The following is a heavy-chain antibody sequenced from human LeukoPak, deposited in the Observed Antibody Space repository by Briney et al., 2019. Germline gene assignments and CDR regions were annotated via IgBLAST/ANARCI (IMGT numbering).Heavy chain of an antibody. J-gene: IGHJ6*02. CDR3: AREGRQWLVPLYYGMDV. Sequence: SETLSLTCAVYGGSFSGYYWSWIRQPPGKGLEWIGEINHSGSTNYNPSLKSRVTISVDTSKNQFSLKLSSVTAADTAVYYCAREGRQWLVPLYYGMDVWGQGTTVTVSS. CDR2: INHSGST. V-gene: IGHV4-34*01. D-gene: IGHD6-19*01. CDR1: GGSFSGYY.